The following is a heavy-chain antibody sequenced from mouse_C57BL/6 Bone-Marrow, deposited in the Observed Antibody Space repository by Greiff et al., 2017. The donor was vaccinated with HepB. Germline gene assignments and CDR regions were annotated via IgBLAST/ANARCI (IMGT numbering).Heavy chain of an antibody. D-gene: IGHD4-1*01. V-gene: IGHV8-8*01. CDR1: GFSLSTFGMG. Sequence: QVTLKESGPGILQPSQTLSLTCSFSGFSLSTFGMGVGWIRQPSGKGLEWLAHIWWDDDKYYKPALKSRLTISKDSSKNQVFLKIANVDTADTATYYGARNWDVRGPYFDYWGQGTTLTVSS. CDR3: ARNWDVRGPYFDY. J-gene: IGHJ2*01. CDR2: IWWDDDK.